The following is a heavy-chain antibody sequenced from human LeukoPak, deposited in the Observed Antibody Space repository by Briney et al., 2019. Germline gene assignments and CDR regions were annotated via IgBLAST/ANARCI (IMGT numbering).Heavy chain of an antibody. Sequence: KSSETLSLTCTVSGGSISSNSYYWGWIRQPPGKGLEWIASIYYSGSTYYNPSLKSRVTISVDTSKNQFSLKLSSVTAADTAVYYCARIDGSGYYQDYFDYWGQGTLVTVSS. D-gene: IGHD3-22*01. CDR1: GGSISSNSYY. CDR3: ARIDGSGYYQDYFDY. V-gene: IGHV4-39*01. J-gene: IGHJ4*02. CDR2: IYYSGST.